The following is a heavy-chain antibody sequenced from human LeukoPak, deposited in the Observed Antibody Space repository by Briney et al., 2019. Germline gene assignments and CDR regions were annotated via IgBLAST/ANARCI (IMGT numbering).Heavy chain of an antibody. CDR1: GFTFSSYT. D-gene: IGHD5-24*01. Sequence: GGSLRLSCAASGFTFSSYTMHWVRQAPGKGLEWVAVISYDGSNKYYADSVKGRFTISRDNSQNTLYLQMKSLRAEETAEYYCARGQRWLLQFPFDSWGQGTLVTVSS. CDR3: ARGQRWLLQFPFDS. J-gene: IGHJ4*02. CDR2: ISYDGSNK. V-gene: IGHV3-30*04.